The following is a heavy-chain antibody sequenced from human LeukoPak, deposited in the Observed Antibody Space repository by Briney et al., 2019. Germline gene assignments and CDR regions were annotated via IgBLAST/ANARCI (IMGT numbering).Heavy chain of an antibody. CDR3: ARDDTDIVVVPAAARPLWFDP. CDR2: INPNSGGT. D-gene: IGHD2-2*01. J-gene: IGHJ5*02. V-gene: IGHV1-2*02. Sequence: ASVKVSCKASRYTFTGYYMHWVRQAPGQGLEWMGWINPNSGGTNYAQKFQGRVTMTRDTSISTAYMELSRLRSDDTAVYYCARDDTDIVVVPAAARPLWFDPWGQGTLVTVSS. CDR1: RYTFTGYY.